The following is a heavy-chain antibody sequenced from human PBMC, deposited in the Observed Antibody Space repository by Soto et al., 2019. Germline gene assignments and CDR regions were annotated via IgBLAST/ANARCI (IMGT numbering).Heavy chain of an antibody. Sequence: QGQLVQSGAEVRTPGASVKVSCKASGYTFTSYDINWVRQATGQGPEWMGWMNPDSDNTGYVQKCQGRVTMTRNTALSTAYMELSSLRSEDTAVYYCARSVGGSNVNFDYWGQGTLVTVAS. V-gene: IGHV1-8*01. J-gene: IGHJ4*02. CDR1: GYTFTSYD. CDR3: ARSVGGSNVNFDY. D-gene: IGHD3-10*01. CDR2: MNPDSDNT.